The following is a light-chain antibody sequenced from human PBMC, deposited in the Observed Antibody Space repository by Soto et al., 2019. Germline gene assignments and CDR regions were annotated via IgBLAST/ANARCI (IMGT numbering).Light chain of an antibody. J-gene: IGKJ1*01. CDR2: GAS. CDR1: QSVASSP. CDR3: QQYGNSLWT. V-gene: IGKV3-20*01. Sequence: EIVLTQSPGTLSLSPGERATLSCRASQSVASSPLAWYQQKPGQAPRLLIYGASSRATGTPDRFSGGGSGTDFALIISELEPDDFAVYFCQQYGNSLWTFGQGTKVDIK.